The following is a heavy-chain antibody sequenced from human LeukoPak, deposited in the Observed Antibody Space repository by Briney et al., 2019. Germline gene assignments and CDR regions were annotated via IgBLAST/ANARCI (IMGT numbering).Heavy chain of an antibody. V-gene: IGHV3-7*01. CDR2: IKQDGSDI. D-gene: IGHD4-17*01. CDR3: GKDFAVTNDY. J-gene: IGHJ4*02. CDR1: GFTFSTYW. Sequence: GGSLRLSCAASGFTFSTYWMSWVRQAPGKGLEWVANIKQDGSDIYYVDSVKGRFTISRDNAKNSLYLQMNSLRAEVTAVYYCGKDFAVTNDYWGQGTLVTVSS.